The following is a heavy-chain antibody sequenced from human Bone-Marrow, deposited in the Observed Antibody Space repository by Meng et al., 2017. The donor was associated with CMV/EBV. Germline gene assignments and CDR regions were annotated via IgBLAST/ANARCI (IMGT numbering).Heavy chain of an antibody. Sequence: ESLKISCAASGFTFSNAWMSWIRQPPGKGLEWIGEINHSGSTNYNPSLKSRVTISVDTSKNQFSLKLSSVTAADTAVYYCARDLTVTGTILLRYGRRGGMDVWGQGTTVTVAS. CDR1: GFTFSNAW. J-gene: IGHJ6*02. V-gene: IGHV4-34*01. CDR3: ARDLTVTGTILLRYGRRGGMDV. D-gene: IGHD4-17*01. CDR2: INHSGST.